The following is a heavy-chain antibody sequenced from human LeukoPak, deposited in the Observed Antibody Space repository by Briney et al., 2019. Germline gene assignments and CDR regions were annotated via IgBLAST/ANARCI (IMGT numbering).Heavy chain of an antibody. J-gene: IGHJ4*02. CDR2: ISSSSSYI. V-gene: IGHV3-21*01. CDR3: ARGRVVPYYFDY. CDR1: GFTFSSYS. D-gene: IGHD6-6*01. Sequence: SGGSLRLSCAASGFTFSSYSMNWVRQAPGKGLEWVSSISSSSSYIYYADSVKGRFTISRDNTKNSLYLQMNSLRAEDTAVYYCARGRVVPYYFDYWGQGTLVIVSS.